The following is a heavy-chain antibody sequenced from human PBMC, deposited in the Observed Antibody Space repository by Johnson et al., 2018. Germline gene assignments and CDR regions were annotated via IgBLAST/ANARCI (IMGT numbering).Heavy chain of an antibody. CDR2: ISYDGRNK. J-gene: IGHJ6*03. CDR3: AKDPSVPTYDYYYYMDV. V-gene: IGHV3-30*18. CDR1: GFTFSSYG. D-gene: IGHD4-17*01. Sequence: QVQLVQSGGGVVQPGRSLRLSCAASGFTFSSYGMHWVRQAPGKGLEWVAVISYDGRNKYYADSVQGRFTISRDNSKNTLYLQMNSLRAEDTAVYYCAKDPSVPTYDYYYYMDVWGKGPTVTVSS.